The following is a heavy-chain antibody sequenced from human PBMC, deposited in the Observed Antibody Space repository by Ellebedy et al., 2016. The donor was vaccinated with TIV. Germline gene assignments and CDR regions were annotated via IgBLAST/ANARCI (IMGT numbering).Heavy chain of an antibody. D-gene: IGHD5-12*01. CDR3: VRAPRGQYYFDY. CDR2: IAYDGSNE. Sequence: GGSLRLXCVASGSTFSDSGMHWVRQAPGKGLEWVALIAYDGSNEEYAASVKGRFTISRDNSKNTLYLEMNSLRAKDTAVYYCVRAPRGQYYFDYWGQGTLVTVSS. V-gene: IGHV3-30*03. J-gene: IGHJ4*02. CDR1: GSTFSDSG.